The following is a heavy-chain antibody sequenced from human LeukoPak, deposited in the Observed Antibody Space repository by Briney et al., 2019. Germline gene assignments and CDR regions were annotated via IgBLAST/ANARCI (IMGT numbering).Heavy chain of an antibody. CDR3: ASGYCSSTSCSYPPGY. CDR2: ISSSGSTI. J-gene: IGHJ4*02. D-gene: IGHD2-2*01. CDR1: GFTFSDYY. Sequence: PGGSLRLSCAASGFTFSDYYMSWLRQAPGKGLEWVSYISSSGSTIYYADSVKGRFTISRDNAKNSLYLQMNSLRAEDTAAYYCASGYCSSTSCSYPPGYWGQGTLVTVSS. V-gene: IGHV3-11*01.